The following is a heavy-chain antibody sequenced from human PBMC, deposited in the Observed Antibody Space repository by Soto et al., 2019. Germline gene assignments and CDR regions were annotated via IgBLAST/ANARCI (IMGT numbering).Heavy chain of an antibody. Sequence: QVQLQESGPGLVKPSQTLSLTCTVSGGSISSGGYYWSWIRQHPGKGLEWIGYIYYSGSTYYNPSLQRQDTXXVXTXXNQCSLKLRSVTAADTAVYYCAILVVTYIYYGMDFWGQGTTVTVSS. D-gene: IGHD3-22*01. V-gene: IGHV4-31*01. CDR2: IYYSGST. CDR1: GGSISSGGYY. J-gene: IGHJ6*02. CDR3: AILVVTYIYYGMDF.